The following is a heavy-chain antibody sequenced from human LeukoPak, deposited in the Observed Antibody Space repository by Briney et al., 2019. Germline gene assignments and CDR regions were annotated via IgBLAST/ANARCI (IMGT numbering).Heavy chain of an antibody. CDR1: GDSISSSDYY. Sequence: SETLSLTCTVSGDSISSSDYYWGWIRQSPGKGLEWIGRISYSGKTFYNPSLKSRVTMSVDTSKNLFSLRLNSVTAADTAVYYCSRLTHSYYADTAGYYPYYYMDVWGEGSTVTVSS. J-gene: IGHJ6*03. D-gene: IGHD3-22*01. V-gene: IGHV4-39*02. CDR3: SRLTHSYYADTAGYYPYYYMDV. CDR2: ISYSGKT.